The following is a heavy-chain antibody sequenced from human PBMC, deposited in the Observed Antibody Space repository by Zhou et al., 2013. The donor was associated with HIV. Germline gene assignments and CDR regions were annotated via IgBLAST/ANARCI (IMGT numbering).Heavy chain of an antibody. V-gene: IGHV1-2*07. J-gene: IGHJ6*02. CDR1: GYTFTASY. D-gene: IGHD2-2*01. CDR2: INPNSGGT. CDR3: ARDRLVPQPGDYYYYGMDV. Sequence: QVQLVQSGAEMKNPGASVKVSCKASGYTFTASYLHWVRQAPGQGLEWMGSINPNSGGTNYAHSFQGRVTMTRNTSISTAYMELSSLRSEDTAVYYCARDRLVPQPGDYYYYGMDVWGQGTTVTVSS.